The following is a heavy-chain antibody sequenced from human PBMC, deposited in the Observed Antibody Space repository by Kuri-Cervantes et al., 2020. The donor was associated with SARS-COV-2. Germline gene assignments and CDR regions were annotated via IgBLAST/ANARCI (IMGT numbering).Heavy chain of an antibody. J-gene: IGHJ4*02. V-gene: IGHV3-23*01. CDR3: AKGIAVATGYFDY. CDR2: ISGSGGST. D-gene: IGHD6-19*01. CDR1: GFTFSNYA. Sequence: GESLKISCAASGFTFSNYAMNWVRQAPGKGLEWVSGISGSGGSTYYADSVKGRFTISRDNSKNTLYLQMNSLRAEDTAVYYCAKGIAVATGYFDYWGQGTLVTVSS.